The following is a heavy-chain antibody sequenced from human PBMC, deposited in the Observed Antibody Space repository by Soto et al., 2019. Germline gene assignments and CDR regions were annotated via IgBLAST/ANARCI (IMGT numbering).Heavy chain of an antibody. CDR2: IYYSGST. D-gene: IGHD6-6*01. CDR3: ARGEYNSSSANIY. V-gene: IGHV4-59*12. Sequence: SETLSLTCTVSGGSISSYYWSWIRQPPGKGLEWIGYIYYSGSTNYNPSLKSRVTISVDTSKNQFSLKLSSVTAADTAVYYCARGEYNSSSANIYWGQGTLVTVSS. J-gene: IGHJ4*02. CDR1: GGSISSYY.